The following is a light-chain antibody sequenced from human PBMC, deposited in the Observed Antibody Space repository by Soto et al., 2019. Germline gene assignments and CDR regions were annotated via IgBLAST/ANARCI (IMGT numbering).Light chain of an antibody. J-gene: IGKJ2*01. CDR2: GAS. V-gene: IGKV3-20*01. Sequence: EIVLTQSPGTLSLSPGEGATVSCRASQSVRNGALAWYQQKPGQAPRLLIFGASSRATDIPDRFSASGSGTHFTLTISSLEPEDFAVYYCHQYGDSAHTFGQGTKLDI. CDR3: HQYGDSAHT. CDR1: QSVRNGA.